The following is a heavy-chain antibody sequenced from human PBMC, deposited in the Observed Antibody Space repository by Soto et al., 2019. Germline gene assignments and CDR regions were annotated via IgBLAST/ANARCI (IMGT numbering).Heavy chain of an antibody. D-gene: IGHD3-3*01. CDR2: ISAYNGNT. CDR1: GYTFTSYG. Sequence: SVKVSCKASGYTFTSYGISWVRQAPGQGLEWMGWISAYNGNTNYAQKLQGRVTMTTDTSTSTAYMELRSLRSDDTAVYYCARTYYDFWSGYLYYYYYSMDVWGQGTTVTVSS. J-gene: IGHJ6*02. V-gene: IGHV1-18*01. CDR3: ARTYYDFWSGYLYYYYYSMDV.